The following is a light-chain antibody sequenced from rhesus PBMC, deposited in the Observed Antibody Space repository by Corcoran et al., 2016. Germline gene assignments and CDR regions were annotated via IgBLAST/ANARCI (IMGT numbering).Light chain of an antibody. V-gene: IGKV1-43*02. CDR3: LQYNSDPWT. CDR2: AAS. Sequence: DIQMTQSPSSLSASVGDRVTITCRASQGINNYLTWYQQKPGKAPKLLIYAASTLQSGVPSRFSGSGSGTYFTLTICSLQPEDFATYYCLQYNSDPWTFGHGTKVEIK. J-gene: IGKJ1*01. CDR1: QGINNY.